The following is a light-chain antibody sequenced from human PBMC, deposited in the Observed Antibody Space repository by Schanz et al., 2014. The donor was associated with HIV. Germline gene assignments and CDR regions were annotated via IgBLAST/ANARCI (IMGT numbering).Light chain of an antibody. Sequence: QAVVTQETSLTVSPGGTVTLTCGSSTGAVTSGHYVYWFQQKPGQAPKTLIHGTNNRHSWTPARFSASLVGGKAALTLSGAQPEDEADYYCLLSYSAARQVVFGAGTKLTVL. J-gene: IGLJ2*01. CDR1: TGAVTSGHY. CDR3: LLSYSAARQVV. CDR2: GTN. V-gene: IGLV7-46*01.